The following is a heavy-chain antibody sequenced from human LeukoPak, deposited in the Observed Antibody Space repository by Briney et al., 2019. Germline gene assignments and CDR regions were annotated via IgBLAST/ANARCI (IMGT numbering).Heavy chain of an antibody. J-gene: IGHJ3*01. V-gene: IGHV3-7*04. D-gene: IGHD3-10*01. CDR3: ARGRVDYGSFS. CDR1: GFTFSSYW. CDR2: IKEDGSEK. Sequence: GGSLRLSCAASGFTFSSYWMSWVRQAPGKGLEWVANIKEDGSEKDYMDSVKGRFTISRDNAKNSLYLQMNSLRAEDTAVYYCARGRVDYGSFSWGQGTMVTVSS.